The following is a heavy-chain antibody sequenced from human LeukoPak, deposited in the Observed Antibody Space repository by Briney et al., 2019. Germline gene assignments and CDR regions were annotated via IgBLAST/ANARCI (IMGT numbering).Heavy chain of an antibody. D-gene: IGHD5-24*01. J-gene: IGHJ4*02. Sequence: SETLSLTCAVYGGSFSGYYWSWIRQPPGKGLEWIGEINHSGSTNYNPSLKSRVTISVDTFKNQFSLKLSSVTAADTAVYYCARPGRDGYNYVYWGQGTLVTVSS. V-gene: IGHV4-34*01. CDR2: INHSGST. CDR3: ARPGRDGYNYVY. CDR1: GGSFSGYY.